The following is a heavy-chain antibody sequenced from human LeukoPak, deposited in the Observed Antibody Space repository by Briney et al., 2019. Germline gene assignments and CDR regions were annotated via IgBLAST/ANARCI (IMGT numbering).Heavy chain of an antibody. J-gene: IGHJ4*02. CDR3: ATTPYDYVWGSYRPFDY. CDR2: FKSKTDGGTT. CDR1: GFTFTNAW. D-gene: IGHD3-16*02. Sequence: GGSLRLSCAASGFTFTNAWMSWVRQAPGKGLEWVGRFKSKTDGGTTDYAASVKGRFTISKDDSKNTLYLQMNSLKTEDTAVYYCATTPYDYVWGSYRPFDYWGQGTLVTVSS. V-gene: IGHV3-15*01.